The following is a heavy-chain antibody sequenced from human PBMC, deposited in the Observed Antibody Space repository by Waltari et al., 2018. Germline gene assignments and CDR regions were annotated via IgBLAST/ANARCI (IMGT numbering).Heavy chain of an antibody. CDR3: ARGRFCSGGSCHHYFDY. V-gene: IGHV3-21*01. CDR1: GFTFSSYS. CDR2: ISTSSSYI. D-gene: IGHD2-15*01. J-gene: IGHJ4*02. Sequence: EVQLVESGGGLVKPGGSLRLSCAASGFTFSSYSMNWVRQAPGKGVGWVSSISTSSSYIDYADSVKGRFTISRDNAKNSLYLQMNSLRAEDTAVYYCARGRFCSGGSCHHYFDYWGQGTLVTVSS.